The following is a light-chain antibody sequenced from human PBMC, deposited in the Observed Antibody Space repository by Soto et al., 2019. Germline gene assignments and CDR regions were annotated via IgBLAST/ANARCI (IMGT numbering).Light chain of an antibody. V-gene: IGKV3-20*01. CDR2: GAS. CDR3: QQYGSSPRT. Sequence: IVLTQSPGTLSLSPGERATLSCRASQSVGSNYLAWYQQKPGQALRLLIYGASSRASGIPDRLSGSGSGTDFTLTISRLEPEDFAVYYCQQYGSSPRTFGQGTKLEIK. CDR1: QSVGSNY. J-gene: IGKJ2*01.